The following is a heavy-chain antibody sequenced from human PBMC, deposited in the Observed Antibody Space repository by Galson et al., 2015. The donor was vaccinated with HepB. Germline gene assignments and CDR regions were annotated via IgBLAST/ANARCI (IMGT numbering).Heavy chain of an antibody. CDR1: GFTFSTYA. CDR3: AKDSKRGEWFGELDY. J-gene: IGHJ4*02. Sequence: SLRLSCAASGFTFSTYAMTWVRQAPGKGLEWVSTISSGGGGTYYADSVKGRFTISRDTSKNTLYLQMNSLRAEDTAVYYCAKDSKRGEWFGELDYWGQGTLVTVSS. V-gene: IGHV3-23*01. CDR2: ISSGGGGT. D-gene: IGHD3-10*01.